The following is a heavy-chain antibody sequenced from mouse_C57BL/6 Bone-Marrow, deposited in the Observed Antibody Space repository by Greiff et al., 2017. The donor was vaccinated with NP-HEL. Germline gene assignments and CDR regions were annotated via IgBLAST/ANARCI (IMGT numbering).Heavy chain of an antibody. CDR1: GYTFTSYW. CDR2: IDPSDSYT. Sequence: VQLQQPGAELVKPGASVKLSCKASGYTFTSYWMQWVKQRPGQGLEWIGEIDPSDSYTNYNQKFKGKATLTVDTSSSTAYMQLSSRTSEDSAVYYCARSGLLLPFDYWGKGTTLTVSS. CDR3: ARSGLLLPFDY. J-gene: IGHJ2*01. D-gene: IGHD2-12*01. V-gene: IGHV1-50*01.